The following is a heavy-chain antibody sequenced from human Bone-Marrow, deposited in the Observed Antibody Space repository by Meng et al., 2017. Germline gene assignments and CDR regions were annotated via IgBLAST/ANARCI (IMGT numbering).Heavy chain of an antibody. CDR1: GASISSYY. CDR2: IYHSGST. CDR3: ARARTTNQSKYRNAYNWFDP. V-gene: IGHV4-59*12. Sequence: QVQLQESGPGLVKPSETLSLTCPVSGASISSYYWSWIRQHPGKGLEWIGYIYHSGSTHYNPSLKSRVIMSVDTSKNQFSLKLYSVTAADTAVYYCARARTTNQSKYRNAYNWFDPWGQGTLVTVSS. J-gene: IGHJ5*02. D-gene: IGHD2/OR15-2a*01.